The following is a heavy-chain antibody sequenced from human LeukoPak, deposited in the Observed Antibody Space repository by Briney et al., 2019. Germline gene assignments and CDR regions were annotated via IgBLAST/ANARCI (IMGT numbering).Heavy chain of an antibody. CDR2: INNDGSDT. D-gene: IGHD2-2*01. CDR1: GFTFSSHG. CDR3: ARDKGSSYLSSVDY. V-gene: IGHV3-74*01. J-gene: IGHJ4*02. Sequence: GGSLRLSCAASGFTFSSHGMHWVRQAPGKGLVWVSRINNDGSDTSYADPVKGRFTISRDNAKNTLYLQMNSLRAADTAVYYWARDKGSSYLSSVDYWGQGTLVNVSS.